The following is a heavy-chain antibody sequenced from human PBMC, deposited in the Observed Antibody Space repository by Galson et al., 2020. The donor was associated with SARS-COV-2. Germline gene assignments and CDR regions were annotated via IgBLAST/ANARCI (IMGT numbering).Heavy chain of an antibody. V-gene: IGHV4-31*03. CDR3: ARAVWGVIIKGFDWFDP. CDR2: IYYSGST. J-gene: IGHJ5*02. Sequence: SETLSLTCTVSGGSISSGGYYWSWIRQHPGKGLEWIRYIYYSGSTYYNPSLKSRVTISVDTSKNQFSLKLSSVTAADTAVYYCARAVWGVIIKGFDWFDPWGQGTLVTVSS. D-gene: IGHD3-10*01. CDR1: GGSISSGGYY.